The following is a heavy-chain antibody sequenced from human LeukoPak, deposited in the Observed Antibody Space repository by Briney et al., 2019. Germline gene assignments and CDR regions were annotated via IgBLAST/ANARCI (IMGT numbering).Heavy chain of an antibody. Sequence: GGSLRLSCAASGFTFDDYAMHWVRQAPEKGLEWVSGISWNSGSIGYADSVKGRFTISRDNAKNTLYLQMNSLRAEDTAVYYCAKDTKGTGSFPLDYWGQGTLVTVSS. CDR3: AKDTKGTGSFPLDY. CDR1: GFTFDDYA. CDR2: ISWNSGSI. D-gene: IGHD1-26*01. J-gene: IGHJ4*02. V-gene: IGHV3-9*01.